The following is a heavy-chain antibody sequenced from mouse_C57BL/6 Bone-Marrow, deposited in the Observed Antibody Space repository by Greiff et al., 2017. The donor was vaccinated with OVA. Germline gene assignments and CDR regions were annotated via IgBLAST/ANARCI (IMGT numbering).Heavy chain of an antibody. CDR3: ASAGDSAGLAD. V-gene: IGHV1-69*01. CDR1: GYTFTSYW. Sequence: QVQLKQPGAELVMPGASVKLSCKASGYTFTSYWMHWVKQRPGHGLEWIGEIDPSDSYTNYNQKFKGKSTLTVDKSSSTAYMQLGSLTSEDFAVYECASAGDSAGLADWGQGTLVTVSA. CDR2: IDPSDSYT. D-gene: IGHD3-1*01. J-gene: IGHJ3*01.